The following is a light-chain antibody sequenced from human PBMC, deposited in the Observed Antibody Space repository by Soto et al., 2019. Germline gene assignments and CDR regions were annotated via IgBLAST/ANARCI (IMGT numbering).Light chain of an antibody. CDR3: SSYTSSSTRV. Sequence: QSALTQPASVSGSPGQSITLSCTGTSSDVGGYNYVSWYQQHPGKAPKLMIYDVSNRPSGVSNRFSGSKSGNTASLTISGLHAEDEADYYCSSYTSSSTRVFGGGTKLTVL. J-gene: IGLJ2*01. CDR2: DVS. CDR1: SSDVGGYNY. V-gene: IGLV2-14*01.